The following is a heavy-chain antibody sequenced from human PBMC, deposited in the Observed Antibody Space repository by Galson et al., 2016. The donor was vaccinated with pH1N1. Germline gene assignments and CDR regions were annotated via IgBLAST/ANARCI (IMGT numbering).Heavy chain of an antibody. CDR1: GGSISSDSDY. Sequence: TLSLTCTVSGGSISSDSDYWTWIQQPAGKGLEWIGRVSGTGTTNYNPSLKSRVTISIDTSKNQFSLKMASVTAADTAVYFCARESLEWLIISGHRVELNWFDSWGQGTLVTVSS. CDR3: ARESLEWLIISGHRVELNWFDS. D-gene: IGHD3-3*01. V-gene: IGHV4-61*02. CDR2: VSGTGTT. J-gene: IGHJ5*01.